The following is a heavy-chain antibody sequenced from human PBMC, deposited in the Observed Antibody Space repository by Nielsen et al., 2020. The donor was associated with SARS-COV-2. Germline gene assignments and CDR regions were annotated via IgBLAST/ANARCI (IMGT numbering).Heavy chain of an antibody. CDR3: ARVEYSTSSGAFDI. Sequence: GESLKISCAASGFTLNAYGIHWVRQAPGKGLDWVALISYDGSDKYYADSVKGRFTISRDNSKNTLDLHMNSLRADDTAVYFCARVEYSTSSGAFDIWGQGTVVTVSS. CDR1: GFTLNAYG. D-gene: IGHD6-6*01. V-gene: IGHV3-30*03. CDR2: ISYDGSDK. J-gene: IGHJ3*02.